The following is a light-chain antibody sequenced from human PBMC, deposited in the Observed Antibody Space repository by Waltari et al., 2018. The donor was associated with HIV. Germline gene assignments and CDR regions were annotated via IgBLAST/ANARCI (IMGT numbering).Light chain of an antibody. Sequence: EIVLTQSPATLSFSPGERATLSCRASQNVSSSLAWYQQKPGQPPRLLIYSASNRASGIPARFSGSGSGADFTLTISSLEPEDFAVYYCQQRSNWPPLTFGGGTKVEIK. V-gene: IGKV3-11*01. CDR2: SAS. CDR3: QQRSNWPPLT. J-gene: IGKJ4*01. CDR1: QNVSSS.